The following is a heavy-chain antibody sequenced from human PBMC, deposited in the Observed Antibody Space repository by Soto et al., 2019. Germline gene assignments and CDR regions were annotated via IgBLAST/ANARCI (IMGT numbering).Heavy chain of an antibody. CDR1: GFTFSSYS. J-gene: IGHJ6*02. CDR3: AREGVVVPAAIRAGGYYYYGMDV. CDR2: ISSSSSYI. Sequence: PVGSLRLSCAASGFTFSSYSMNWVRQAPGKGLEWVSSISSSSSYIYYADSVKGRFTISRDNAKNSLYLQMNSLRAEDTAVYYCAREGVVVPAAIRAGGYYYYGMDVWGQGTTVTVSS. V-gene: IGHV3-21*01. D-gene: IGHD2-2*02.